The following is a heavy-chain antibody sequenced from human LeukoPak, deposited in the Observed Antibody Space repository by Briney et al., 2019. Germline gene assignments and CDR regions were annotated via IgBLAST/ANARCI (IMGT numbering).Heavy chain of an antibody. Sequence: PSETLSLTCAVSGGSISSGGYSWSWIRQPPGKGLEWIGYIYHSGSTYYNPSLKSRVTISVDTSKNQFSLKLSSVTAADTAVYYCARSLLGAYFDYWGQGTLVTVSS. CDR1: GGSISSGGYS. CDR3: ARSLLGAYFDY. D-gene: IGHD7-27*01. J-gene: IGHJ4*02. V-gene: IGHV4-30-2*01. CDR2: IYHSGST.